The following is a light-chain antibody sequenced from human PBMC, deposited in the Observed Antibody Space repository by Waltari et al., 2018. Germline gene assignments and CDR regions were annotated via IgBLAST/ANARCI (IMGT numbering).Light chain of an antibody. CDR3: QQYNSYSRYT. CDR1: QSISSW. Sequence: DIQMTQSPSTLSASVGDRVTITCRASQSISSWLAWYQHKPGKAPKLLIYKASSLESWVPSKFSGSGSGTEFTLTISSLQPDDFATYYCQQYNSYSRYTFGQGTKLEIK. J-gene: IGKJ2*01. CDR2: KAS. V-gene: IGKV1-5*03.